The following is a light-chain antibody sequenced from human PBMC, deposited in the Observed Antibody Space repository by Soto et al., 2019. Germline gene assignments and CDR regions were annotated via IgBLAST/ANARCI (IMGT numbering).Light chain of an antibody. V-gene: IGKV1-5*01. Sequence: DIQMTQSPSTVSASVGDRITITCRASQSINTWLAWYRQRPEEAPQLLIYDVSTLAMGVPSRFSGSGSGTDFTRSISRLQPDDFATCYCQQYQTYSRTFGQGTKVEVK. CDR1: QSINTW. CDR3: QQYQTYSRT. J-gene: IGKJ1*01. CDR2: DVS.